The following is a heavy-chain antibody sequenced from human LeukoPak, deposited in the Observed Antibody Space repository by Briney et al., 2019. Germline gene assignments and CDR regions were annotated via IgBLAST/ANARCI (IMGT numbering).Heavy chain of an antibody. Sequence: GGSLRLSCAASGFTFSSYEMNWVRQAPGKGLEWVSYISSSGSTIYYADSVKGRFTISRDNAKNSLYLQMNSLRAEDTAVYYCARGGTYYYGSGTYNWFDPWGQGTLVTVSS. CDR2: ISSSGSTI. CDR1: GFTFSSYE. D-gene: IGHD3-10*01. CDR3: ARGGTYYYGSGTYNWFDP. V-gene: IGHV3-48*03. J-gene: IGHJ5*02.